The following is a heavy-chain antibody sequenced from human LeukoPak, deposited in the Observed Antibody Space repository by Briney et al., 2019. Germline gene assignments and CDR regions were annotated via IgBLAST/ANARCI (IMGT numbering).Heavy chain of an antibody. CDR1: GFTFSSYA. D-gene: IGHD3-22*01. CDR2: ISGSGGST. Sequence: PGGSLRLSCAASGFTFSSYAMSWVRQALGKGLEWVSAISGSGGSTYYADSVKGRFTISRDNSKNTLYLQMNSRRAEDTAVYYCAKVPHYSDSSGYYDYWGQGTLVTVSS. J-gene: IGHJ4*02. CDR3: AKVPHYSDSSGYYDY. V-gene: IGHV3-23*01.